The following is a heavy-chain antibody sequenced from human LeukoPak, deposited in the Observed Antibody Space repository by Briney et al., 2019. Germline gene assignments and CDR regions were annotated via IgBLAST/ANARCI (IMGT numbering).Heavy chain of an antibody. V-gene: IGHV3-23*01. D-gene: IGHD3-22*01. CDR1: GFTFSSYA. CDR3: AKSPISITMIVVVITNYYFDY. CDR2: ISGSGGSA. J-gene: IGHJ4*02. Sequence: GGSLRLSCAASGFTFSSYAMSWVRQAPGKGLEWVSAISGSGGSAYYADSVKGRFTISRDNSKNTLYLQMNSLRAEDTAVYYCAKSPISITMIVVVITNYYFDYWGQGTLVTVSS.